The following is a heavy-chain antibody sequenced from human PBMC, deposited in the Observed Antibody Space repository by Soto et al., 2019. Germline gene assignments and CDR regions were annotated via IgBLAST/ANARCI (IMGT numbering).Heavy chain of an antibody. V-gene: IGHV4-31*03. CDR2: IYYSGTT. CDR3: ARDPIASDGSDHGLDV. Sequence: QVQLQESGPGLVKPSQTLSLTCTVSGVSITNNNYYWTWIRQHPGKGLEWIGYIYYSGTTYSNPSLKSRATISLDTSKNQCSLKLNSVTAADTALYYCARDPIASDGSDHGLDVWGQGTTVTVSS. J-gene: IGHJ6*02. CDR1: GVSITNNNYY. D-gene: IGHD5-12*01.